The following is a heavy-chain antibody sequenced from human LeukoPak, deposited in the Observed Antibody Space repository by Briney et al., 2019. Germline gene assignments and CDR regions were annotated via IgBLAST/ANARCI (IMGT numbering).Heavy chain of an antibody. CDR2: SIGPGGTT. V-gene: IGHV3-23*01. CDR1: GFTFSSYV. Sequence: PGGSLRLSCAASGFTFSSYVLSWVRQAPGKGLEWVASIGPGGTTFYAASVKGRFTISRDNSKNMVYLQMNSLTAEDTAVYYCANYSSGNYVPPYDHWGQGTLVTVSS. CDR3: ANYSSGNYVPPYDH. J-gene: IGHJ5*02. D-gene: IGHD3-10*01.